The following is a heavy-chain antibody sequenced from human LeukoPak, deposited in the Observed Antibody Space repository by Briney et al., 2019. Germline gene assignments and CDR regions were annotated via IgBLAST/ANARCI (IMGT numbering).Heavy chain of an antibody. J-gene: IGHJ6*03. D-gene: IGHD5-24*01. V-gene: IGHV3-30*02. CDR1: GFTFSSYG. CDR2: IRYDGSNK. CDR3: AKDSVRDGYKPFFAYMDV. Sequence: RAGGSLRLSCAASGFTFSSYGMHWVRQAPGKGLEWVAFIRYDGSNKYYADSVKGRFTISRDNSKNTLYLQMNSLRAEDTAVYYCAKDSVRDGYKPFFAYMDVWGKGTTVTVSS.